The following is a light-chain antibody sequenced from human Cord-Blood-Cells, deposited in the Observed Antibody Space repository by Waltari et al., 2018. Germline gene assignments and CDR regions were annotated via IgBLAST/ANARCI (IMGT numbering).Light chain of an antibody. J-gene: IGKJ4*01. CDR3: QQSYSTPLT. CDR1: QGISSY. Sequence: DIQMTQSPSSLSASVGDRVTITCWASQGISSYLNWYQQKPGKAPKLLIYAASSLQSGVPSRFSGSGSGTDFTLTISSLQPEDFATYYCQQSYSTPLTFGGGTKVEIK. V-gene: IGKV1-39*01. CDR2: AAS.